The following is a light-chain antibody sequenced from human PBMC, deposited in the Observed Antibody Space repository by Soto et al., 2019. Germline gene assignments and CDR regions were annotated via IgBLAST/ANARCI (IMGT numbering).Light chain of an antibody. Sequence: DIQMTQSPSTLSASVGDRVTITCRASQYINNYLAWYQQRPGVPPKLLIYDASSVESGVPSRFSGSGSGTEFTLTICSLQPDDFATYYCQQYNNYFRTFGQSTKV. CDR3: QQYNNYFRT. V-gene: IGKV1-5*01. CDR1: QYINNY. J-gene: IGKJ1*01. CDR2: DAS.